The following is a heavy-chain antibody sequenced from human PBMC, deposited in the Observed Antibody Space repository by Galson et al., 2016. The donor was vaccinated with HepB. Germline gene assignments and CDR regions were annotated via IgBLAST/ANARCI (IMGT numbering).Heavy chain of an antibody. Sequence: SVKVSCKGSGYNFTRHAVSWVRQAPGQGLEWLGWISTYNGNTNYAQKVQGRVTMTTDTSTTTVYMELRGLTSDDTAVYYCARHEGSGSPYLTYLHWGQGSLVVVSS. V-gene: IGHV1-18*01. CDR2: ISTYNGNT. D-gene: IGHD3-10*01. CDR3: ARHEGSGSPYLTYLH. J-gene: IGHJ4*02. CDR1: GYNFTRHA.